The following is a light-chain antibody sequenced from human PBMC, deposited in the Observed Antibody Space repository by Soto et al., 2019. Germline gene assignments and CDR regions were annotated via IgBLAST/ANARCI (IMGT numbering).Light chain of an antibody. Sequence: QSVLTQPASVSGSPGQSITISCTGTSSDVGGYNYVSWYQQHPGKAPKLMIYDVSNRPSVLSNRFSGSKSANTASLTISGLQAEDEADYYCSSYTSSSTVVFGGGTKLTVL. CDR3: SSYTSSSTVV. CDR2: DVS. V-gene: IGLV2-14*01. J-gene: IGLJ2*01. CDR1: SSDVGGYNY.